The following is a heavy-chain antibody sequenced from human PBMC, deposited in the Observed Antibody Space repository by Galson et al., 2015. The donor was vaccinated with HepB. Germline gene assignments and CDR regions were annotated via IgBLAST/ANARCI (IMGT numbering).Heavy chain of an antibody. Sequence: SLRLSCAVSGFTFPNYVMHWVRQAPGKGLEWVAVISYDSINKNYADSVRGRFIISRDDSRNTLYLQMNSLRADDTAVYYCARDPVSDTALAVSGYYFDYWGQGTLVIVSS. J-gene: IGHJ4*02. V-gene: IGHV3-30*04. D-gene: IGHD5-18*01. CDR1: GFTFPNYV. CDR2: ISYDSINK. CDR3: ARDPVSDTALAVSGYYFDY.